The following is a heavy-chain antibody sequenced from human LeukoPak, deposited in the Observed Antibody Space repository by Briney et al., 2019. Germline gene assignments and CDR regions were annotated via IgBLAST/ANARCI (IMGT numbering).Heavy chain of an antibody. D-gene: IGHD1-7*01. J-gene: IGHJ4*02. V-gene: IGHV3-66*02. CDR2: IYNDDSA. CDR3: AREATDWNYEDY. CDR1: GFTVSNNY. Sequence: GGSLRLSCAASGFTVSNNYMSWVRQAPGKGLEWVSVIYNDDSASYADSVKGRFTISRDNSKNTLYLQMNSLRAEDTAVYYCAREATDWNYEDYWGQGTLVTVSS.